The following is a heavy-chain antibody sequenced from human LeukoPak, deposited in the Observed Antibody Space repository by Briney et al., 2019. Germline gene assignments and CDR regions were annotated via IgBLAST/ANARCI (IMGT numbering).Heavy chain of an antibody. CDR1: GGTFISQA. J-gene: IGHJ4*02. Sequence: ASVKVSCKASGGTFISQAIRWVRQAPGQGLEWMGGIIPIFGTANYAQKFQGRVTITADESTTTAYMELSSLRSEDTAVYYCAADGTDWGQGTLVTVSS. CDR2: IIPIFGTA. V-gene: IGHV1-69*01. CDR3: AADGTD.